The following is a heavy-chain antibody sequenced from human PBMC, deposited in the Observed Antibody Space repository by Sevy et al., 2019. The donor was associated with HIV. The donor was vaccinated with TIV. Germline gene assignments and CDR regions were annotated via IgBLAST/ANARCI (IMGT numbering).Heavy chain of an antibody. CDR2: IIPIFGTT. D-gene: IGHD5-18*01. V-gene: IGHV1-69*06. Sequence: ASVKVSCKASGGTFSSYAISWVRQAPGQGLEWMGGIIPIFGTTNYAQKFQGRVTITADKSTSTAYMELSSLRSEDTAVYYCGGDGGIQLSNYYYYHMDVWGKGTTVTVSS. CDR1: GGTFSSYA. J-gene: IGHJ6*03. CDR3: GGDGGIQLSNYYYYHMDV.